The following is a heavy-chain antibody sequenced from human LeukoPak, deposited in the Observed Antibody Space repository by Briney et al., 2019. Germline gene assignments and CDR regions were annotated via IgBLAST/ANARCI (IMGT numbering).Heavy chain of an antibody. Sequence: GASVKVSCKASGYIFTSYDINWVRQATGQGLEWMGWMNPNSGNTGYAQKFQGRVTMTRNTSISTAYMELSSLRSEDTAVYYCAGAPVSLWFGVYYYYYGMDVWGQGTTVTVSS. D-gene: IGHD3-10*01. V-gene: IGHV1-8*01. CDR3: AGAPVSLWFGVYYYYYGMDV. J-gene: IGHJ6*02. CDR1: GYIFTSYD. CDR2: MNPNSGNT.